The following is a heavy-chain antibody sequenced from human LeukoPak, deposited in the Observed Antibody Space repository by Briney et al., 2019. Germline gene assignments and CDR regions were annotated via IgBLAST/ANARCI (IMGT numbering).Heavy chain of an antibody. J-gene: IGHJ4*02. CDR1: GFTFSSYG. CDR3: ARESRGYFDY. Sequence: GGSLRLSCAASGFTFSSYGMHWVRQAPGKGREWVAVIWYDGSNKYYADSVNGRFTISTDNSKKTMYLQMNTLRAEDTAVYYCARESRGYFDYWGQGTLVTVSS. V-gene: IGHV3-33*01. CDR2: IWYDGSNK.